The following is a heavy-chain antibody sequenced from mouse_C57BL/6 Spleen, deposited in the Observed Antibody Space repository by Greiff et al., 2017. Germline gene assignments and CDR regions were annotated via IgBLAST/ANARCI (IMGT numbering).Heavy chain of an antibody. D-gene: IGHD1-1*01. J-gene: IGHJ3*01. CDR3: ARGGYYYGSSWFAY. Sequence: EVKLQQSGPELVKPGASVKISCKASGYTFTDYYMNWVKQSHGKSLEWIGDINPNNGGTSYNQKFKGKATLTVDKSSSTAYMELRSLTSEDSAVYYCARGGYYYGSSWFAYWGQGTLVTVSA. CDR1: GYTFTDYY. CDR2: INPNNGGT. V-gene: IGHV1-26*01.